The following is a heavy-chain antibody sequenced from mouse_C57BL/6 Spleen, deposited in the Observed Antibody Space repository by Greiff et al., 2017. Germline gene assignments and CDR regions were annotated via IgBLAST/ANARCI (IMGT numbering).Heavy chain of an antibody. J-gene: IGHJ4*01. Sequence: VKLQESGAELARPGASVKLSCKASGYTFTSYGISWVKQRTGQGLEWIGEIYPRSGNTYYNEKFKGKATLTADKSSSTAYMELRSLTSEDSAVYFCARSGGSSWDYAMDYWGQGTSVTVSS. CDR1: GYTFTSYG. V-gene: IGHV1-81*01. CDR2: IYPRSGNT. D-gene: IGHD1-1*01. CDR3: ARSGGSSWDYAMDY.